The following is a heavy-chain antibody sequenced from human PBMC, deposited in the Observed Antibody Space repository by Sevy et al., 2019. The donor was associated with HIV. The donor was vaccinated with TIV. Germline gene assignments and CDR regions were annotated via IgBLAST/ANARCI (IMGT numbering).Heavy chain of an antibody. CDR3: ARDRFVLQIVVVHYGMDV. J-gene: IGHJ6*02. CDR1: GFTFSSYA. Sequence: GGSLRLSCAASGFTFSSYAMHWVRQAPGKGLEWVAVISYDGSNKYYADSVKGRFTISRDNSKNTLYLQMNSLRAEDTAVYYYARDRFVLQIVVVHYGMDVWGQGTTVTVSS. D-gene: IGHD2-2*01. CDR2: ISYDGSNK. V-gene: IGHV3-30*04.